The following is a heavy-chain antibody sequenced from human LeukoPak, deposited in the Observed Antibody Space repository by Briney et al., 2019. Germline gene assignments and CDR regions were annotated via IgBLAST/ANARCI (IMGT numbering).Heavy chain of an antibody. J-gene: IGHJ6*02. D-gene: IGHD3-10*01. CDR1: GGSFSGYF. CDR2: IDHSGST. Sequence: PSETLSLTCAVYGGSFSGYFWSWIRQAPGKGLEWIGEIDHSGSTNYNPSLKSRVTISLDTSKNQFSLKLSSVTAADTAVYYCARVEWFGGYGMDVWGQGTSVTVSS. V-gene: IGHV4-34*01. CDR3: ARVEWFGGYGMDV.